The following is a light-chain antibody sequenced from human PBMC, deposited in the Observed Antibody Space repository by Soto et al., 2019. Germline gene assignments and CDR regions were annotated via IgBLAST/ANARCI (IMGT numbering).Light chain of an antibody. CDR1: SSDIGGYNY. CDR3: SSYGASRTL. CDR2: DVS. J-gene: IGLJ3*02. Sequence: QSVLTQPASVSGSPGQSITISCTGSSSDIGGYNYVSWYQQHPGKAPQLMIYDVSYRPSGISDRFSGSKSGNTASLTISGLQPKDEADYYCSSYGASRTLFGGGTKLTVL. V-gene: IGLV2-14*03.